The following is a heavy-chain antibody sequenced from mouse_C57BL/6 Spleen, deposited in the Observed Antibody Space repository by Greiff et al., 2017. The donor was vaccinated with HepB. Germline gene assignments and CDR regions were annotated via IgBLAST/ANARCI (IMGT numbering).Heavy chain of an antibody. CDR1: GFNIKDYY. CDR2: IDPEDGET. D-gene: IGHD1-1*01. Sequence: VQLKESGAELVKPGASVKLSCTASGFNIKDYYMHWVKQRTEQGLEWIGRIDPEDGETKYAPKFQCKATITADTSSNTAYLQLSSLTSEDTAVYYCATTVVATTDYYAMDYWGQGTSVTVSS. V-gene: IGHV14-2*01. J-gene: IGHJ4*01. CDR3: ATTVVATTDYYAMDY.